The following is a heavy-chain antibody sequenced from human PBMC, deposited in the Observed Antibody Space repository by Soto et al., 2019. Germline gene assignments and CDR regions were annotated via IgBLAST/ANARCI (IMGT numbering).Heavy chain of an antibody. Sequence: GGSLRLSCAASGFIFSHRGMIWFRQAPGKVLERLSYISPASDSTHYSNSVKGRFSIFRDNARDSLYLQMNSLRDDETGVYYCASVDEPTGTTMFFDYWGQGTLVTVSS. CDR2: ISPASDST. J-gene: IGHJ4*02. CDR3: ASVDEPTGTTMFFDY. CDR1: GFIFSHRG. D-gene: IGHD6-19*01. V-gene: IGHV3-48*02.